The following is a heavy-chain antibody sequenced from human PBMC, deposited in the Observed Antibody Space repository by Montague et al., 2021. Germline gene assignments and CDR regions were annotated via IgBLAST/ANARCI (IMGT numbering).Heavy chain of an antibody. CDR2: ISCDGGTT. CDR3: AKDRYGSGVYGMDV. Sequence: SLRLSCAASGFSFKYYIMHWVRQAPGKGLVWVSPISCDGGTTDYADSMKGRFTISRDNSKNSVYLQMNSLRTEDTALYYCAKDRYGSGVYGMDVWGQGTTVTVSS. CDR1: GFSFKYYI. J-gene: IGHJ6*02. D-gene: IGHD3-10*01. V-gene: IGHV3-43*01.